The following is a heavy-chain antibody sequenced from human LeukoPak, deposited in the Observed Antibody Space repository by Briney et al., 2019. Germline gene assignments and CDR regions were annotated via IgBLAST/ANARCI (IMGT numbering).Heavy chain of an antibody. V-gene: IGHV3-30*04. Sequence: PGGSLRLSCAASGFTFSSYAMHWVRQAPGKGLEWVAVISYDGSNKYYADSVKGRFTISRDNSKNTLYLQMNSLRAEDTAVYYCARGGRYYDSGSDFDYWGQGTLVTVSS. CDR2: ISYDGSNK. CDR3: ARGGRYYDSGSDFDY. CDR1: GFTFSSYA. J-gene: IGHJ4*02. D-gene: IGHD3-22*01.